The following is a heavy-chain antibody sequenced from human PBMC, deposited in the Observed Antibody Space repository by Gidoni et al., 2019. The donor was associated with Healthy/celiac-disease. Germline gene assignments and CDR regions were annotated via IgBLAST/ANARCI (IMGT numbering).Heavy chain of an antibody. J-gene: IGHJ6*02. D-gene: IGHD3-22*01. CDR2: INPNSGGT. CDR3: ARVRVYDSSGYRPLYYGMDV. Sequence: QVQLVQSGAEVKKPGASVKVSCKASEYPFNGNQLPRVRQAPGQGLEWMGWINPNSGGTNYAQKCQGWVTMTRDTSISTAYMELSRLRSDDTAVYYCARVRVYDSSGYRPLYYGMDVWGQGTTVTVSS. V-gene: IGHV1-2*04. CDR1: EYPFNGNQ.